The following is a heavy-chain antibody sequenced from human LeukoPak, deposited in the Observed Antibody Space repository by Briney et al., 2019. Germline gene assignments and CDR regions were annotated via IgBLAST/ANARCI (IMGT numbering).Heavy chain of an antibody. Sequence: GGSLRLSCAASGSTFSSYGMHWVRQAPGKGLEWVAVISYDGSNKYYADSVKGRFTISRDNSKNTLYLQMNSLRAEDTAVYYCAKDRSGYDGYYGMDVWGQGTTVTVSS. V-gene: IGHV3-30*18. CDR1: GSTFSSYG. J-gene: IGHJ6*02. CDR3: AKDRSGYDGYYGMDV. D-gene: IGHD5-12*01. CDR2: ISYDGSNK.